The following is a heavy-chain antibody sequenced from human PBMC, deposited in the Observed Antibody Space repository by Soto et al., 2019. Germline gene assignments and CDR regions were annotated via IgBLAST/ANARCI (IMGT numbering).Heavy chain of an antibody. CDR1: GFTFTSYV. CDR3: AKARRLLKRGGAFDS. Sequence: EVQLLESGGGLVQRGGSQRLSCAASGFTFTSYVMNWVRQAPGKELEWVSTFGTSANNSYYADSARGRFTISRDNSKNSLYLQMNSLRVDDTAVYYFAKARRLLKRGGAFDSWSQGTMVTVSS. CDR2: FGTSANNS. J-gene: IGHJ3*02. D-gene: IGHD2-15*01. V-gene: IGHV3-23*01.